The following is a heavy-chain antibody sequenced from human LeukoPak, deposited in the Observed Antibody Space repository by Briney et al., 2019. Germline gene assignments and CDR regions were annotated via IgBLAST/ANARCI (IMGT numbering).Heavy chain of an antibody. D-gene: IGHD2-15*01. Sequence: GSSVRVSSRGSGGTLKINVISGGGQAPGEGGGGGGGIIPILGIENYAQKFQGRLTITADKSTSTAYMELSSLTSEDTAVYYCARDGGHLGYCSGGSCYSFRFDPWGQGTLVTVSS. J-gene: IGHJ5*02. CDR1: GGTLKINV. CDR2: IIPILGIE. V-gene: IGHV1-69*17. CDR3: ARDGGHLGYCSGGSCYSFRFDP.